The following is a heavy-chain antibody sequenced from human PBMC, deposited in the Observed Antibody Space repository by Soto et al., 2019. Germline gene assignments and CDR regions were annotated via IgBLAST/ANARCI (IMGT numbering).Heavy chain of an antibody. D-gene: IGHD4-17*01. CDR3: ARDFDDGGVDC. Sequence: SETLSLTCTVSGGSISSYYGSWIRQPPGKGLEWIGYIYYSGSTNYNPSLKSRVTISVDTSKNQFSLKLSSVTAADTAVYYCARDFDDGGVDCWGQGTLVTVSS. J-gene: IGHJ4*02. CDR1: GGSISSYY. V-gene: IGHV4-59*01. CDR2: IYYSGST.